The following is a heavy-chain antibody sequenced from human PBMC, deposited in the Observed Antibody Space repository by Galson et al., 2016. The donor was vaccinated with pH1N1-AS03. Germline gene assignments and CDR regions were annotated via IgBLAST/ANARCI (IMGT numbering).Heavy chain of an antibody. CDR1: GYVFGSYR. J-gene: IGHJ4*02. Sequence: SVKVSCKASGYVFGSYRISWVRQAPGQGLEWMGRITPVFGTTNYAQKFQDRVSITADKSTSTAYMELSSLRSEDTAVYYCARAGTLLHYFDYWGQGTLVTVSS. V-gene: IGHV1-69*06. D-gene: IGHD2/OR15-2a*01. CDR2: ITPVFGTT. CDR3: ARAGTLLHYFDY.